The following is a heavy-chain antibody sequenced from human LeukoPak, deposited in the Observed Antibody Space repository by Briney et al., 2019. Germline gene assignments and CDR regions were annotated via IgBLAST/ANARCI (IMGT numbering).Heavy chain of an antibody. Sequence: ASVKVSCKASGGTFSSYAISWVRQAPGQGLEWMGWINPNSGGTNYAQKFQGRVTMTRDTSISTAYMELSRLRSDDTALYYCARGSIQLWLLEYWGQGTLVTVSS. CDR3: ARGSIQLWLLEY. D-gene: IGHD5-18*01. V-gene: IGHV1-2*02. J-gene: IGHJ4*02. CDR1: GGTFSSYA. CDR2: INPNSGGT.